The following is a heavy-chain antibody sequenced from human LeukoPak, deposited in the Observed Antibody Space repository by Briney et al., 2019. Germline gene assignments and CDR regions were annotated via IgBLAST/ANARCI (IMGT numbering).Heavy chain of an antibody. V-gene: IGHV4-4*07. Sequence: SSETLSLTCTVSGDSISPYYWSWIRQSAEKGLQWIGRVSAGGTTDYNPSLKSRVTMSVDTSKTHFSLKMTSVTAADTAVYYCSRGGGQWLIPDFDYWGQGLLVIVSS. D-gene: IGHD6-19*01. CDR3: SRGGGQWLIPDFDY. J-gene: IGHJ4*02. CDR2: VSAGGTT. CDR1: GDSISPYY.